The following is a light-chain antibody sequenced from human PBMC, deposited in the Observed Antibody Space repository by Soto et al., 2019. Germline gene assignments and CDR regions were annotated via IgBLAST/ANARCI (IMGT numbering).Light chain of an antibody. J-gene: IGKJ1*01. V-gene: IGKV3-15*01. CDR3: QQYNNWPGT. CDR2: GAS. CDR1: QSISSW. Sequence: PGDRVTITCRASQSISSWLAWYQQKPGQAPRLLIYGASTRATGIPARFSGSGSGTEFTLTISSLQSEDFAVYYCQQYNNWPGTFGQGTKV.